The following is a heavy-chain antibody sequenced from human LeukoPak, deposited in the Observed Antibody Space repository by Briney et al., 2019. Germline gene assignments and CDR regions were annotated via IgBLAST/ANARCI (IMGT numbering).Heavy chain of an antibody. V-gene: IGHV1-18*01. CDR1: GYTLTSYV. D-gene: IGHD3-16*02. J-gene: IGHJ4*02. CDR2: ISAYNGNT. Sequence: ASVKVSCKASGYTLTSYVISWVRQAPGQGLEWMGWISAYNGNTNYAQKLQGRVTMTTDTSTSTAYMELRSLRSDDTAVYYCAREPITFGGVIVNPFDYWGQGTLVTVSS. CDR3: AREPITFGGVIVNPFDY.